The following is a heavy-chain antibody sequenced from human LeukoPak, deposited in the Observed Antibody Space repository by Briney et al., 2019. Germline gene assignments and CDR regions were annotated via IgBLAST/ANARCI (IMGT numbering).Heavy chain of an antibody. D-gene: IGHD3-22*01. CDR3: ARAAYSGYPN. V-gene: IGHV3-74*01. CDR1: GFTFSSYW. J-gene: IGHJ4*02. Sequence: GGSLRLSCAASGFTFSSYWMHWVRQAPGKGLVWVSRISSDGSSTSYADSVKGRFTISRDNAKSTLYLQMNSLRAEDTAVYYCARAAYSGYPNWGQGTLVTVSS. CDR2: ISSDGSST.